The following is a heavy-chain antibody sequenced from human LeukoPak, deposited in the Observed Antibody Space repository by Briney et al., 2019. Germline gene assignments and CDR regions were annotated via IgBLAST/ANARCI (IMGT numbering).Heavy chain of an antibody. J-gene: IGHJ4*02. Sequence: GGSLRLSCAASGFTFSSYAMSWVRQAPGKGLEWVSASGSGGTTYYADSVKGRFTISRDNSKNTLYLQMNSLRAEDTAVYYCAGGYYDSFGGYWGQGTLVTVSS. CDR1: GFTFSSYA. CDR2: SGSGGTT. CDR3: AGGYYDSFGGY. V-gene: IGHV3-23*01. D-gene: IGHD3-22*01.